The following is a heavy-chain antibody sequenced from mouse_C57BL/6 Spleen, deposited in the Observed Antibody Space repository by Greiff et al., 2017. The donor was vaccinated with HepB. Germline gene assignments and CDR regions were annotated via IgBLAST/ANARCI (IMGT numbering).Heavy chain of an antibody. Sequence: LVESGAELARPGASVKLSCKASGYTFTSYGISWVKQRTGQGLEWIGEIYPRSGNTYYNEKFKGKATLTADKSSSTAYMELRSLTSEDSAVYFCAAYYSNYGEFAYWGQGTLVTVSA. CDR3: AAYYSNYGEFAY. D-gene: IGHD2-5*01. CDR2: IYPRSGNT. CDR1: GYTFTSYG. V-gene: IGHV1-81*01. J-gene: IGHJ3*01.